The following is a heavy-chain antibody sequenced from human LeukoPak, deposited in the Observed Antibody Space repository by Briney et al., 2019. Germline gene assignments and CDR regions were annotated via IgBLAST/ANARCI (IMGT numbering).Heavy chain of an antibody. V-gene: IGHV4-39*01. J-gene: IGHJ4*02. CDR1: GGSISSSSYY. D-gene: IGHD2-2*01. Sequence: SETLSLTCTVSGGSISSSSYYWGWIRQPPGKGLEWIGCIYYSGSTYYNPSLKSRVTISVDTSKNQFSLKLSSVTAADTAVYYCARQVWGYCSSTSCSYYFDYWGQGTLVTVSS. CDR2: IYYSGST. CDR3: ARQVWGYCSSTSCSYYFDY.